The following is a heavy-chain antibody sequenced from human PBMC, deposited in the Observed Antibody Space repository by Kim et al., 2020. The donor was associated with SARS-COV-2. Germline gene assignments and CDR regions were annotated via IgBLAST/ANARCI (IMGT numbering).Heavy chain of an antibody. CDR1: SFTVSSNH. V-gene: IGHV3-66*01. Sequence: GGSLRPSCSSSSFTVSSNHMAWVRLAPGKGLEWVSFIYTSGTTHYADSVKERFTISRDNSKNTVFLQISGLRAEDTAIYYCARGGRGPYFFDCWGQGTLV. D-gene: IGHD2-15*01. J-gene: IGHJ4*02. CDR2: IYTSGTT. CDR3: ARGGRGPYFFDC.